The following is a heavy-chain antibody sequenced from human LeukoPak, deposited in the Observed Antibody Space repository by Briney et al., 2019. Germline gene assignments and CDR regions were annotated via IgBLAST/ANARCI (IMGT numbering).Heavy chain of an antibody. CDR1: GFTFSSVA. CDR3: SKTRDSRRNSYGHTFDY. D-gene: IGHD5-18*01. CDR2: VSGSGGST. Sequence: GGSLRLSCAASGFTFSSVATGCVCESPEGGLERVSAVSGSGGSTYYTHSLRVRSTIYWDHSKNTFYLRIDILTAEATPVYYFSKTRDSRRNSYGHTFDYWGQGTLVTVSS. J-gene: IGHJ4*02. V-gene: IGHV3-23*01.